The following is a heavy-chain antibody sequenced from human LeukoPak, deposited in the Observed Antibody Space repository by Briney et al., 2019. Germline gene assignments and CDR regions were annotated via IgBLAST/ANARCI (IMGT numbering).Heavy chain of an antibody. D-gene: IGHD4-17*01. V-gene: IGHV3-30*04. CDR2: ISYDGGNK. Sequence: GGSLRLSCAASGFTFSRSAIHWVRRAPGKGLEWVAVISYDGGNKDYADSVKGRVTISRDNSKNTVYLQMSTLRTEDTAVYYCARPFSNGDSRGFDYWGQGTLVPVSS. CDR3: ARPFSNGDSRGFDY. J-gene: IGHJ4*02. CDR1: GFTFSRSA.